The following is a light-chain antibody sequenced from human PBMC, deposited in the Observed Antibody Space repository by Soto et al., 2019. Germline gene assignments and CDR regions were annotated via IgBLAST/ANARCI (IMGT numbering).Light chain of an antibody. J-gene: IGKJ3*01. V-gene: IGKV4-1*01. CDR2: WAS. Sequence: DTVLTQSPDSLALSLGERATINCKSSQNIFHNSNNKDFLAWYQQKPGQPPKLLIAWASARESGVPDRFSGSGSGTDFTLTISGLQAEDVGVYYCQQYLHAPFTFGPGT. CDR3: QQYLHAPFT. CDR1: QNIFHNSNNKDF.